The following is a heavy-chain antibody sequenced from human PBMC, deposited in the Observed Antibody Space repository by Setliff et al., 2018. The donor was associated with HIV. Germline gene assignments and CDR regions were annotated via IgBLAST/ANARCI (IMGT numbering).Heavy chain of an antibody. J-gene: IGHJ4*02. CDR1: GDSVSSASYY. D-gene: IGHD1-26*01. CDR2: IYTRGNT. CDR3: ARHRDGGTYPLDY. V-gene: IGHV4-61*01. Sequence: SETLSLTCTVSGDSVSSASYYWSWIRQPPGKGLEWIGRIYTRGNTNYNPSLRSRVTMSVDTSKNRFSLQLTSVTAADTAVYYCARHRDGGTYPLDYWGQGTLVTVSS.